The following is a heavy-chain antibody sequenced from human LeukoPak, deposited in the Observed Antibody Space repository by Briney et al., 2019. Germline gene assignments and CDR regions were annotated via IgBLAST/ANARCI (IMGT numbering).Heavy chain of an antibody. V-gene: IGHV1-69*04. D-gene: IGHD3-10*01. CDR3: ARDYYGSGSYPLS. Sequence: SVKVSCKASGYTFTSYGISWVRRAPGQGLEWMGRIIPILGIANHAQKFQGRVTITADKSTSTAYMELSSLRSEDTAVYYCARDYYGSGSYPLSWGQGTLVTVSS. CDR2: IIPILGIA. CDR1: GYTFTSYG. J-gene: IGHJ4*02.